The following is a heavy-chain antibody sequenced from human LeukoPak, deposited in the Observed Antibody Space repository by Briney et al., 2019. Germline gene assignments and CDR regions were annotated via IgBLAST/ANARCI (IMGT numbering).Heavy chain of an antibody. CDR2: IIPIFGTA. Sequence: GASVKVSCKASGGTFSSYAISWVRQAPGQGLERMGGIIPIFGTANYAQKFQGRVTITADESTSTAYMELSSLRSEDTAVYYCARVSGSEKTYYYYYMDVWGKGTTVTVSS. CDR3: ARVSGSEKTYYYYYMDV. V-gene: IGHV1-69*13. CDR1: GGTFSSYA. J-gene: IGHJ6*03. D-gene: IGHD3-10*01.